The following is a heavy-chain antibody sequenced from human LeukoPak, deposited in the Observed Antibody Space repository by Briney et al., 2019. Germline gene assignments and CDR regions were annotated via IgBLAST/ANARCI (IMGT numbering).Heavy chain of an antibody. CDR1: GFTSTDYA. V-gene: IGHV3-23*01. Sequence: GSLRLSCAASGFTSTDYAMNWVRQAPGKGLEWVSVLIGSSGSTDYADSVKGRFTISRDNSKNTVFLQMNSLRVEDTAIYYCAKGAYDYIEIAYFDSWGQGTLVTVSS. CDR3: AKGAYDYIEIAYFDS. D-gene: IGHD5-12*01. CDR2: LIGSSGST. J-gene: IGHJ4*02.